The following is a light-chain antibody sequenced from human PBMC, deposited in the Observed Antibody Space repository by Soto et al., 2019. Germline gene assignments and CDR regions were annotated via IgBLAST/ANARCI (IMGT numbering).Light chain of an antibody. CDR3: QQSYSSRLT. CDR1: QSISSY. J-gene: IGKJ4*01. Sequence: DIQMTQSPSSLSASVGDRVTITCRASQSISSYLNWYQQKPGKAPKLLIYAASSLRSGVPSRFSGSGSGTDFTLTISSLRPEDFATYYCQQSYSSRLTFGGGTKVEI. V-gene: IGKV1-39*01. CDR2: AAS.